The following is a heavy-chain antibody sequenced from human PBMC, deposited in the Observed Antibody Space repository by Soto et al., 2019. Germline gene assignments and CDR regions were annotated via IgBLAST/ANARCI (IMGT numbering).Heavy chain of an antibody. CDR2: ISTYNGNT. D-gene: IGHD4-17*01. Sequence: QVQLVQSGAEVKKPGTSVKVSCKASGYTFTSNGISWVRQAPGQGLEWMGWISTYNGNTNYAQKPQGRVTMTRDTSPSIAYMELRDLRSDDTAVYYCARDGYGDYGYWGQGSLVTVSS. V-gene: IGHV1-18*01. CDR3: ARDGYGDYGY. CDR1: GYTFTSNG. J-gene: IGHJ4*02.